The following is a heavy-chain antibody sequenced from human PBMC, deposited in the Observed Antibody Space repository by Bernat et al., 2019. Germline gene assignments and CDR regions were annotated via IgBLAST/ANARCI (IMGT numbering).Heavy chain of an antibody. Sequence: EVQLVESGGGLVQPGGSLRLSCAASGFTFSSYEMNWVRQAPGKGLEWVSYISSSGSTIYYADSVKSRFTISRDNAKNSLYLQMNSLRAEDTAVYYCASPRIAVAGYFDYWGQGTLVTVSS. CDR2: ISSSGSTI. CDR1: GFTFSSYE. D-gene: IGHD6-19*01. J-gene: IGHJ4*02. CDR3: ASPRIAVAGYFDY. V-gene: IGHV3-48*03.